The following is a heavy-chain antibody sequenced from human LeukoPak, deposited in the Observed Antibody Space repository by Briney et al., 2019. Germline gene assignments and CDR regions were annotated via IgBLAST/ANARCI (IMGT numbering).Heavy chain of an antibody. CDR1: GFTFSSYA. Sequence: GESLRLSCIASGFTFSSYAMTWVRQAPGKGLEWVSGISISGASTYYADSVKGRFTISIDNSKNTLYLQMNSLRAEDTAVYYCAKVIDSYGQGDIWGQGTMVTVSS. D-gene: IGHD5-18*01. CDR2: ISISGAST. V-gene: IGHV3-23*01. CDR3: AKVIDSYGQGDI. J-gene: IGHJ3*02.